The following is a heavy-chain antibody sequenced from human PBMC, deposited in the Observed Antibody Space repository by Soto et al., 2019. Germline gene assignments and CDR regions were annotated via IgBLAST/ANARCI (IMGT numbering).Heavy chain of an antibody. CDR2: INPNSGGT. D-gene: IGHD3-10*01. V-gene: IGHV1-2*04. Sequence: QVQLVQSGAEVKKPGASLKVSCKASGYTFTGYYMHWVRQAPGQGLEWMGWINPNSGGTNYEQKFQGWVTMTRDTSISTAYMELSRLRSDDTAVYYCARDARGDEAPMDYWGQGTLVTVSS. CDR3: ARDARGDEAPMDY. J-gene: IGHJ4*02. CDR1: GYTFTGYY.